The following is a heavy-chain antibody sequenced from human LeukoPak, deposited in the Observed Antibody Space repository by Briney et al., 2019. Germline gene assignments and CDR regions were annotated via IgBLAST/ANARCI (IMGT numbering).Heavy chain of an antibody. V-gene: IGHV4-4*02. D-gene: IGHD1-26*01. CDR3: AGGSGE. CDR2: IYHSGST. CDR1: GGSISSSNW. Sequence: NPSGTLSLTCAVSGGSISSSNWWSWVRQPPGKGLEWIGEIYHSGSTNYNPSLKNRVTISVAKSKNQFPLKLSSVPAPDTAGDFWAGGSGEWGQGTMVTVSS. J-gene: IGHJ4*02.